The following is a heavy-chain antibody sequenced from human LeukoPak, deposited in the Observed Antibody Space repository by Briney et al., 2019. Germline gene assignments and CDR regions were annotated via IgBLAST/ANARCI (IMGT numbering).Heavy chain of an antibody. CDR2: IYHSGST. CDR1: GGSISSYY. V-gene: IGHV4-59*01. CDR3: ARGRWLQLGAFDI. Sequence: KPSETLSLTCTVSGGSISSYYWSWIRQPPGKGLEWIGYIYHSGSTNYNPSLKSRVTISVDTSKNQFSLKLSSVTAADTAVYYCARGRWLQLGAFDIWGQGTMVTVSS. J-gene: IGHJ3*02. D-gene: IGHD5-24*01.